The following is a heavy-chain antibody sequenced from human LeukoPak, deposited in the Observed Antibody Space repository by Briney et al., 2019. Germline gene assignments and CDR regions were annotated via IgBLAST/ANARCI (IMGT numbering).Heavy chain of an antibody. CDR1: GGSFSGYY. J-gene: IGHJ6*02. CDR2: INHSGST. Sequence: SETLSLTCAVYGGSFSGYYWSWIPQPPGKGLEWIGEINHSGSTNYNPSLKSRVTISVDTSKNQFSLKLSSVTAADTAVYYCARVVPVTYGMDVWGQGTTVTVSS. CDR3: ARVVPVTYGMDV. D-gene: IGHD2-2*01. V-gene: IGHV4-34*01.